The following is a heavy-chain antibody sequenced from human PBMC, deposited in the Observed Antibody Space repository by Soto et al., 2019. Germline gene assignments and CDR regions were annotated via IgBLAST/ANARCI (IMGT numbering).Heavy chain of an antibody. V-gene: IGHV3-30-3*01. CDR3: AREWQLGYYGMDV. D-gene: IGHD6-6*01. Sequence: GGCRRLPWAASAFTPSSYANHWYRQAPGKRMEWGGFITYDGSNKYYADSVEGRFTISRDNSKKKPDLPRTNVRGEGTAGYYCAREWQLGYYGMDVCVQGTSVTVSS. CDR1: AFTPSSYA. CDR2: ITYDGSNK. J-gene: IGHJ6*02.